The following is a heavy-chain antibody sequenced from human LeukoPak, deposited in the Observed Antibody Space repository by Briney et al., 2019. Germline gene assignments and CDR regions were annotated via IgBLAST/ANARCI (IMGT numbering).Heavy chain of an antibody. V-gene: IGHV4-34*01. J-gene: IGHJ4*02. CDR3: ARGPPATAFDY. Sequence: PSETLSLTCAVYGGSFSGYYWSWIRQPPGKGLEWIGEINHSGSTNYNPSLKSRVTISVDTSKNQFSLKLSSVTAADTAVYYCARGPPATAFDYWGQGTLVTVSS. D-gene: IGHD2-15*01. CDR2: INHSGST. CDR1: GGSFSGYY.